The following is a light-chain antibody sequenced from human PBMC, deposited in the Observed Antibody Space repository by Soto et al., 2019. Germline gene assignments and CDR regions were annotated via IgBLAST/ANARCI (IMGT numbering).Light chain of an antibody. V-gene: IGKV3-15*01. CDR2: GAS. CDR1: QSVSSN. CDR3: QQYNNWPPWT. Sequence: EIVMTQSPATLSVSPGERATLSCRASQSVSSNLAWYQQKPGQAPRLLIYGASTMATGIPVRFSGSGSGTEFTLTISSLQSEDFAVYYCQQYNNWPPWTFGQGTKVEIK. J-gene: IGKJ1*01.